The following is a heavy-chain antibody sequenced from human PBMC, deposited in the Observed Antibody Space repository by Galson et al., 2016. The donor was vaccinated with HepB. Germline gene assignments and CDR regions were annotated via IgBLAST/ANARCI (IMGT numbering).Heavy chain of an antibody. J-gene: IGHJ4*02. CDR2: IKQDGSEK. V-gene: IGHV3-7*01. Sequence: SLRLSCAASGFTFSSYWMSWVRQAPGKGLEWVANIKQDGSEKSYVDSVKGRSTISRDNAKNSLYLQMNSLRVEDTAVYYCAREGSGGFDYWGQGTLVTVSS. CDR1: GFTFSSYW. CDR3: AREGSGGFDY. D-gene: IGHD4-23*01.